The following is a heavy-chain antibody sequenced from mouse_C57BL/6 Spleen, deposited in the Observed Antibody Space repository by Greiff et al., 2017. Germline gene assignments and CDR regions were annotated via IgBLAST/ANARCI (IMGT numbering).Heavy chain of an antibody. CDR1: GYSITSGYD. J-gene: IGHJ4*01. CDR3: ARGVTTPYAMDY. CDR2: ISYSGST. V-gene: IGHV3-1*01. Sequence: VQLKESGPGMVKPSQSLSLTCTVTGYSITSGYDWHWIRHFPGNKLDWMGYISYSGSTNYNPSLKSRISITHDTSKNHFFLKLNSVTTEDTATYYCARGVTTPYAMDYWGQGTSVTVSS. D-gene: IGHD2-2*01.